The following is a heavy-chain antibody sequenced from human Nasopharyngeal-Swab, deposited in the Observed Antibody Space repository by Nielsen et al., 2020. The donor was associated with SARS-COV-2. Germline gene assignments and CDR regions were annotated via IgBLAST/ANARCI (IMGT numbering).Heavy chain of an antibody. J-gene: IGHJ4*02. Sequence: GESLRLSCAASGFTFSTYWMSWVRQPPGKGLEWLGNIKPNGSYIKYADSVKGRITPSRHNPRNSVYIQLNCLIAEDTALYYCATWKASNWFDYWGQGTLVTVSS. CDR3: ATWKASNWFDY. CDR1: GFTFSTYW. CDR2: IKPNGSYI. D-gene: IGHD6-13*01. V-gene: IGHV3-7*01.